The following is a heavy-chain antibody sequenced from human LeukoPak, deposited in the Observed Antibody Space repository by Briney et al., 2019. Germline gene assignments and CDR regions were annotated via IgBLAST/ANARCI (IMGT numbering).Heavy chain of an antibody. V-gene: IGHV3-23*01. CDR2: ITTSGST. CDR1: GLTSSHSVNNA. J-gene: IGHJ6*02. CDR3: AKAPVWNYYYGLDV. Sequence: GRSLRLSCAASGLTSSHSVNNAMSWVRHAPGKGLEWVSGITTSGSTYYADSVKGRFTISRENSNTTLYLHMDSLRAEDTAVYYCAKAPVWNYYYGLDVWGQGTTVTVSS. D-gene: IGHD1-1*01.